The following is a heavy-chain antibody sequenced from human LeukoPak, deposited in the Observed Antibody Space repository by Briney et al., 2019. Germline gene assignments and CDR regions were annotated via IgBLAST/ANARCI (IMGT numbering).Heavy chain of an antibody. CDR1: GFTFSSYG. V-gene: IGHV3-33*01. Sequence: GGSLRLSCAASGFTFSSYGMHWVRQAPGKGLEWVAVIWYDGSNENYADSVKGRFTISRDNSKKTMYLQMNSLRAEDTAVYYCARQGIVGAKRGGWFDYWGQGTQVTVSS. J-gene: IGHJ4*02. CDR3: ARQGIVGAKRGGWFDY. CDR2: IWYDGSNE. D-gene: IGHD1-26*01.